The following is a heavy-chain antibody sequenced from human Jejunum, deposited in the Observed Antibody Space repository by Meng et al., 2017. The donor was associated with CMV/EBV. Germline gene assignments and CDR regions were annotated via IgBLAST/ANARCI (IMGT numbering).Heavy chain of an antibody. V-gene: IGHV4-59*01. D-gene: IGHD3-16*01. J-gene: IGHJ4*02. CDR2: IDFYGTT. CDR3: ARGWGTTSPWDY. Sequence: SVSGGSISGYYFSWIRQSPGKGLEWIGNIDFYGTTKYNPSLKSRVTISVDPSKSQFSLKLGSVSAADTALYYCARGWGTTSPWDYWGQGMRVTVSS. CDR1: GGSISGYY.